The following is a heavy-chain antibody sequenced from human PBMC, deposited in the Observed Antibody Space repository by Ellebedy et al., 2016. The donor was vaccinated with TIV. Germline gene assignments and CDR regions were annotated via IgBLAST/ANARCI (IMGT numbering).Heavy chain of an antibody. D-gene: IGHD3-22*01. Sequence: ASVKVSXXASGYTFTSYYLHWVRQAPGQGLEWMGIIDPSNKNTRYARKFQGRVTMIRDTSTSTVYMELSSLRSEDTAVYYCAREPDSSGYYSFDYWGQGTLVTVSS. CDR3: AREPDSSGYYSFDY. CDR2: IDPSNKNT. CDR1: GYTFTSYY. J-gene: IGHJ4*02. V-gene: IGHV1-46*01.